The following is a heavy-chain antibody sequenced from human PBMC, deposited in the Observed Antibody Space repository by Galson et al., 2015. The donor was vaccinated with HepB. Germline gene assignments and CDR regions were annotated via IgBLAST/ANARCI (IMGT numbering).Heavy chain of an antibody. CDR1: GFTFSSYW. D-gene: IGHD3-10*01. CDR2: IKQDGSEK. J-gene: IGHJ4*02. CDR3: ARGGSYITMVQGVLFDY. Sequence: SLRLSCAASGFTFSSYWMSWVRQAPGEGLEWVANIKQDGSEKYYVDSVKGRFTISRDNAKNSLYLQMNSLRAEDTAVYYCARGGSYITMVQGVLFDYWGQGTLVTVSS. V-gene: IGHV3-7*01.